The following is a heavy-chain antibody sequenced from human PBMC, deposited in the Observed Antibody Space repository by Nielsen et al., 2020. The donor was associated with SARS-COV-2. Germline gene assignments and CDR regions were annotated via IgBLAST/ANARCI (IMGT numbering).Heavy chain of an antibody. CDR2: IIPIFGTA. CDR3: ARRTVTPSWFDP. CDR1: GYTFTSYD. V-gene: IGHV1-69*13. J-gene: IGHJ5*02. Sequence: SVKVSCKASGYTFTSYDINWVRQATGQGLEWMGGIIPIFGTANYAQKFQGRVTITADESTSTAYMELSSLRSEDTAVYYCARRTVTPSWFDPWGQGTLITVSS. D-gene: IGHD4-17*01.